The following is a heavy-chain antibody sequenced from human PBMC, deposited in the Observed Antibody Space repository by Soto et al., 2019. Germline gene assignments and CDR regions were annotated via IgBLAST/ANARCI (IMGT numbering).Heavy chain of an antibody. V-gene: IGHV1-46*01. D-gene: IGHD6-13*01. CDR1: GYTFTRYY. Sequence: GASVKVSCKASGYTFTRYYMHWVRQAPGQGLEWMGIINPSGGSTSYAQKFQGRVTMTRDTSTSTVYMELSSLRSEDTAVYYCASDSGIAASYYFDYCGQGTLVIVSS. CDR2: INPSGGST. J-gene: IGHJ4*02. CDR3: ASDSGIAASYYFDY.